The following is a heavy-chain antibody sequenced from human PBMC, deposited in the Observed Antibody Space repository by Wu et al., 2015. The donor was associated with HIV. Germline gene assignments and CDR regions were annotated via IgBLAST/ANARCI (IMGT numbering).Heavy chain of an antibody. V-gene: IGHV1-2*02. J-gene: IGHJ3*02. Sequence: QVQLVQSGAEVKKPGASVNVSCKASGYTFTGFYIHWVRQAPGQGLEWMGWIKPSSGLINYAEKFQGRVTMTRDTSINTAYMELTRLKSDDTAVYYCARARLGGANTNDAFDIWGQGTMVTVSS. CDR1: GYTFTGFY. D-gene: IGHD3-16*01. CDR2: IKPSSGLI. CDR3: ARARLGGANTNDAFDI.